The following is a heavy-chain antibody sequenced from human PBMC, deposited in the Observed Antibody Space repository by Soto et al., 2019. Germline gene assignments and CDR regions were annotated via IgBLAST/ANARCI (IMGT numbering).Heavy chain of an antibody. V-gene: IGHV3-30*18. J-gene: IGHJ4*02. D-gene: IGHD3-22*01. CDR3: AKDAYCYDRERYFDY. CDR1: GFTFSSYG. Sequence: PGGSLRLSCAASGFTFSSYGMHWVRQAPGKGLEWVAVISYDGSNKYYADSVKGRFTISRDNSKNTLYLQMNSLRAEDTAVYYCAKDAYCYDRERYFDYWGQGTLVTVSS. CDR2: ISYDGSNK.